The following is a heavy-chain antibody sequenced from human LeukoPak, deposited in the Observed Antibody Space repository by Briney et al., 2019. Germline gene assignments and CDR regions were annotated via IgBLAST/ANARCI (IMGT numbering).Heavy chain of an antibody. Sequence: PSETLSLTCTVSGGSISSYYWSWIRQPPGKGLEWIGYIYYSGSTNYNPSLKSRVTISVDTSKNQFSLKLSSVTAADTAVYYCARVHAMVRGPPDYYYMDVWGKGTTVTISS. V-gene: IGHV4-59*01. D-gene: IGHD3-10*01. CDR3: ARVHAMVRGPPDYYYMDV. CDR1: GGSISSYY. CDR2: IYYSGST. J-gene: IGHJ6*03.